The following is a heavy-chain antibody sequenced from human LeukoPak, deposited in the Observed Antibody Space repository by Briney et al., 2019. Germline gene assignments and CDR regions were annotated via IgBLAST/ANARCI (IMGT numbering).Heavy chain of an antibody. Sequence: GGSLRLSCAAAGFTFSSYAMHWVRQAPGKGLEYVSAISSNGGSTYYANSVKGRFTIPRDNSKNTLYLQMGSLSAEDMAVYYCARDVRGYLYGAYYYYDYYMDVWGKGTTVTVSS. J-gene: IGHJ6*03. CDR3: ARDVRGYLYGAYYYYDYYMDV. D-gene: IGHD5-18*01. V-gene: IGHV3-64*01. CDR2: ISSNGGST. CDR1: GFTFSSYA.